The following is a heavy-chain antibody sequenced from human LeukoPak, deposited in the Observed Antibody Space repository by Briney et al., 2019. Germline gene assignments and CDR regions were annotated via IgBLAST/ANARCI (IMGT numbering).Heavy chain of an antibody. J-gene: IGHJ4*02. D-gene: IGHD3-9*01. Sequence: SETLSLTCGVSGGSISNTNWWSWVRQPPGQGLEWIGEIHRAGRTRYNPSLKSRVTISMDYFKNQFSLKLTSVTAADTAIYYCGKTDIYFNPIDYWGPGSLVTVSS. V-gene: IGHV4-4*02. CDR2: IHRAGRT. CDR3: GKTDIYFNPIDY. CDR1: GGSISNTNW.